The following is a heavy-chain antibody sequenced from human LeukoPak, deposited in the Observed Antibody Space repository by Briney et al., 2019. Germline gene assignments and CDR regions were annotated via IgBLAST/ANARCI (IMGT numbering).Heavy chain of an antibody. J-gene: IGHJ4*02. V-gene: IGHV4-59*01. D-gene: IGHD3-22*01. CDR1: GGSISTYY. CDR3: ARGSSGYYYYFDY. CDR2: VYYSGST. Sequence: SETLSLTCTVSGGSISTYYWNWIRQPPGKGLEWIAYVYYSGSTNYNPSLKSRVTISVDTSKNQFSLKLSSVTAADTAVYYCARGSSGYYYYFDYWGQGTLVTVSS.